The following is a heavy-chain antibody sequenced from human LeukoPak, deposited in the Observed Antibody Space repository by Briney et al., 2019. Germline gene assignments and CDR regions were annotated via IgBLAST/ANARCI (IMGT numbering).Heavy chain of an antibody. D-gene: IGHD2-21*02. CDR2: ISSEPTNI. CDR3: SRDGSGSGDV. J-gene: IGHJ4*02. V-gene: IGHV3-21*01. CDR1: GFNFNIYG. Sequence: GGSLRLSCAASGFNFNIYGMNRVRQAPGKGLEWVSSISSEPTNIYYTDSVKGRFTIARDNAKNSLYLQMNSLIPEDTAVYYCSRDGSGSGDVWGQGTLVTVSS.